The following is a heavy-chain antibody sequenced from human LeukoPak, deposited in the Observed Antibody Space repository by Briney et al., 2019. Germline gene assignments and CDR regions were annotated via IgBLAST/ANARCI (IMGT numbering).Heavy chain of an antibody. J-gene: IGHJ4*02. CDR1: GNYW. Sequence: GGSLRLSCAASGNYWMHWVRQAPGKGLVWVSHINSDGSWTSYADSVKGRFTISKDNAKNTVYLQMNSLRAEDTAVYYCVSFYETYWGRGTLITVS. V-gene: IGHV3-74*01. CDR3: VSFYETY. CDR2: INSDGSWT. D-gene: IGHD2/OR15-2a*01.